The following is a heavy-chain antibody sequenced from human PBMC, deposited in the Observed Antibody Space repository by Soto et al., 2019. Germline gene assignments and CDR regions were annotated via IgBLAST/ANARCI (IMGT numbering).Heavy chain of an antibody. CDR1: GFTFNNYA. Sequence: QVQLVESGGGVVQPGRSLRLSCAASGFTFNNYAMHWVRQAPGKGLEWVAAISYDGNNQYYADSVKGRFAISRDNSKNTLYLQMNSLRDEDTAVYYCARDRVYYYDSSGYYNFEYWGQGSLVTVSS. D-gene: IGHD3-22*01. CDR3: ARDRVYYYDSSGYYNFEY. V-gene: IGHV3-30*09. CDR2: ISYDGNNQ. J-gene: IGHJ4*02.